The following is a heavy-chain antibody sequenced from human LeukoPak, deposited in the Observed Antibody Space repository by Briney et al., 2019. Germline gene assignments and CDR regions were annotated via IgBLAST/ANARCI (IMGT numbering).Heavy chain of an antibody. D-gene: IGHD3-10*01. CDR1: GFTFSSYA. CDR3: AKGSLWFGKLLTQWWYFDY. J-gene: IGHJ4*02. V-gene: IGHV3-23*01. Sequence: QPGGSLRLSCAASGFTFSSYAMSWVRQAPGKGLEWVSAISGSGGSTYYADSVKGRFTISRDNSKNTLYLQMNSLRAEDTAVYYCAKGSLWFGKLLTQWWYFDYWGQGTLVTVSS. CDR2: ISGSGGST.